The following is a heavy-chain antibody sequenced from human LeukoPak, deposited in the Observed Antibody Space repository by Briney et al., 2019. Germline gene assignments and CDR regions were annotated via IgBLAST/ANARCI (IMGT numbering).Heavy chain of an antibody. Sequence: SETLSLTCTVSGGSISSYYWSWIRQPAGKGLEWIGRIYTSGSTNYNPSLKSRVTMSVDTSKNQFSLKLSSVTAADTAVYYCARDLYYDSSGSPPFDYWGQGTLVTVSS. J-gene: IGHJ4*02. V-gene: IGHV4-4*07. D-gene: IGHD3-22*01. CDR3: ARDLYYDSSGSPPFDY. CDR1: GGSISSYY. CDR2: IYTSGST.